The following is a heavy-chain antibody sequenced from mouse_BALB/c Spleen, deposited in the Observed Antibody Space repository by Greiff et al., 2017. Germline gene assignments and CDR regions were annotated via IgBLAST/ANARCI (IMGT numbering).Heavy chain of an antibody. D-gene: IGHD2-12*01. Sequence: QVQLQQSGPGLVAPSHSLSITCTVSGFSLTSYGVHWVRQPPGKGLEWRGVIWAGGSTNYNSALMSRLSISKDNSKSQVFFKMNSLQTDDTAMYYCARDSYTYFDYWGQGTTLTVSS. J-gene: IGHJ2*01. CDR1: GFSLTSYG. CDR2: IWAGGST. CDR3: ARDSYTYFDY. V-gene: IGHV2-9*02.